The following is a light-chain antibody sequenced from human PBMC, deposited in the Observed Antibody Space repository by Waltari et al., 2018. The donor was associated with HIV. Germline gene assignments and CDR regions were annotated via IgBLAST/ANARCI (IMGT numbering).Light chain of an antibody. CDR1: ALTKQY. J-gene: IGLJ2*01. CDR2: KDN. V-gene: IGLV3-25*03. CDR3: QSADNSGTYDVV. Sequence: SYDLTQPPSVSMSPGQTARITCSGDALTKQYVYWYQQKPGQAPVLVISKDNERPSGIPSRFSGFSSGTTVTLTISGVQAEDEADYYCQSADNSGTYDVVFGGGTKLTVL.